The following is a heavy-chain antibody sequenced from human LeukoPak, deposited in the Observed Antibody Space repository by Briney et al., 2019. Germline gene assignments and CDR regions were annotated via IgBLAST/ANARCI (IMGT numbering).Heavy chain of an antibody. Sequence: SETLSLTCAVSGGSISSSNWWSWVRQPPGKGLEWIGEIYHSGSTNYNPSLKSRVTISVDKSKNQFSLKLSSVTAADTAVYYCARARRSVRGVRVLNWFDPWGQGTLVTVSS. V-gene: IGHV4-4*02. CDR3: ARARRSVRGVRVLNWFDP. D-gene: IGHD3-10*01. CDR2: IYHSGST. J-gene: IGHJ5*02. CDR1: GGSISSSNW.